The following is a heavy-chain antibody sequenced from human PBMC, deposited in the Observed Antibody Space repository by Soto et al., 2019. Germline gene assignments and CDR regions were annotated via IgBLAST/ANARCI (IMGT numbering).Heavy chain of an antibody. D-gene: IGHD5-18*01. J-gene: IGHJ6*02. CDR1: GFTFNTYG. Sequence: QVQLVESGGGVVRPGRSLRLACEASGFTFNTYGMHWVRQAPGKGLQWVAAIWYDGTNAYYADSVKGRFTISRDNSKDTLYLEMHNLRAEDTAVYYCARVEAPLIHSDHYYYGMDVWGQGTTVTV. V-gene: IGHV3-33*01. CDR2: IWYDGTNA. CDR3: ARVEAPLIHSDHYYYGMDV.